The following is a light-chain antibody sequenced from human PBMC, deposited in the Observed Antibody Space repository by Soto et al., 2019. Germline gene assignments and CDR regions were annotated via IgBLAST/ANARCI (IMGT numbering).Light chain of an antibody. V-gene: IGLV2-14*03. CDR3: SSYSSSSTLMI. CDR1: TSDIGAYNY. CDR2: DVS. J-gene: IGLJ2*01. Sequence: QSALAQAASVSGSPGQSITISCTGTTSDIGAYNYVSWYQHHPGKAPKVMIYDVSNRPSGVSIRFSGSKSGTTASLTISGHRAEDEADYYCSSYSSSSTLMIFGGGTKLTVL.